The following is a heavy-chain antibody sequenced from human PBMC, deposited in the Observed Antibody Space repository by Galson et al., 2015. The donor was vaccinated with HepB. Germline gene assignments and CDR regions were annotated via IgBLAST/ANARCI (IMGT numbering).Heavy chain of an antibody. V-gene: IGHV6-1*01. Sequence: CAISGDSVSSNSAAWNWIRQSPSRGLEWLGRTYYRSKWYNDYAVSVKSRITINPDTSKNQFSLQLNSVTPEDTAVYYCARDSPFLLPIAAAGTFLAYWGQGTLVTVSS. CDR2: TYYRSKWYN. J-gene: IGHJ4*02. CDR1: GDSVSSNSAA. CDR3: ARDSPFLLPIAAAGTFLAY. D-gene: IGHD6-13*01.